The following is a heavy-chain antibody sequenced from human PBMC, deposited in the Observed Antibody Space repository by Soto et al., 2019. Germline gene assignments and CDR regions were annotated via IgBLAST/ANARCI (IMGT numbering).Heavy chain of an antibody. V-gene: IGHV1-69*01. CDR3: ARGWGYDSNDYYYAY. CDR2: IIPIFGTA. CDR1: GGTFSRHA. D-gene: IGHD3-22*01. J-gene: IGHJ4*02. Sequence: QVQLVQSGAEVRKPGSSVKVSCKASGGTFSRHAISWVRQAPGQGPEWMGGIIPIFGTANHAQKFQGRVTIIADESTSTVYMELSSLRSEDTAMYYCARGWGYDSNDYYYAYWGQGTLVIGSS.